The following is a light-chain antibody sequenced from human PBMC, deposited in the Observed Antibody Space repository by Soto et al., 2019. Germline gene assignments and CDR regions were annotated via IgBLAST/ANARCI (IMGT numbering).Light chain of an antibody. CDR3: CSYAGSSTSYV. J-gene: IGLJ1*01. CDR2: EVT. CDR1: SSDVGGYNY. V-gene: IGLV2-23*02. Sequence: QSVLTQPPSASGSPGQSVTISCTGTSSDVGGYNYVSWYQQYPGRAPKLMIYEVTKRPSGVSNRFSGSKSGNTASLTISGLQAEDEADYYCCSYAGSSTSYVFGTGTKVTVL.